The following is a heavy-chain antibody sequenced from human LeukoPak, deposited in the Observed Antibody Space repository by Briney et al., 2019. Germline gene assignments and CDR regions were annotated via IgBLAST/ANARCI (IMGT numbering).Heavy chain of an antibody. CDR3: TTEDSGSYYGIDY. CDR2: IKSKTDGGTT. Sequence: PGGPLRLSCAASGFTFSNAWMSWVRQAPGKGLEWVGRIKSKTDGGTTDYAAPVKGRFTISRDDSKNTLYLQMNSLKTEDTAVYYCTTEDSGSYYGIDYWGQGTLVTVSS. V-gene: IGHV3-15*01. J-gene: IGHJ4*02. CDR1: GFTFSNAW. D-gene: IGHD1-26*01.